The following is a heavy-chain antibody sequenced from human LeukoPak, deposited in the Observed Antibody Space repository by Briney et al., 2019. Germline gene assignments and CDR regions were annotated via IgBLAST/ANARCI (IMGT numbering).Heavy chain of an antibody. Sequence: GESLKISCKHSEYSFPNYCIGWVRQMPGKGLEWMGIIYPDDSDTRYSPSFQGQVTISADGSISTAYLQWSSLRASDTAMYYCAIGRGGQQLGDYWGQGTLVTVSS. V-gene: IGHV5-51*01. CDR2: IYPDDSDT. D-gene: IGHD6-13*01. CDR1: EYSFPNYC. J-gene: IGHJ4*02. CDR3: AIGRGGQQLGDY.